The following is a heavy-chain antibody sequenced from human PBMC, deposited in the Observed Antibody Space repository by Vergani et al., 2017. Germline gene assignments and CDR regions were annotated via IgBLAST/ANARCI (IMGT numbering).Heavy chain of an antibody. CDR3: ARGASGDHVSSFDY. J-gene: IGHJ4*02. D-gene: IGHD4-17*01. V-gene: IGHV3-30-3*01. CDR2: ISYDGSNK. CDR1: GFTFSSYA. Sequence: QVQLVESGGGVVQPGRSLRLSCAASGFTFSSYAMHWVRQAPGKGLEWVAVISYDGSNKYYADSVKGRFTISRDNSKNTLYLQMNSLRAEDTAVYYCARGASGDHVSSFDYWGQGTLVTVSS.